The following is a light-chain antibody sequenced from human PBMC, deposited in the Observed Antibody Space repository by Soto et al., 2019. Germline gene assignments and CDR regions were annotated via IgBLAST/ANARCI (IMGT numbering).Light chain of an antibody. Sequence: DIVLTQSPGTLSLSPGERAALSCGASQSVSSNFLAWYQQRPGQAPRLLISGASSRATGVPDRFSGSGSGTDFTLTITRVEPEDFAVYYCQQYGSSPLTFGGGTKVEIK. J-gene: IGKJ4*01. V-gene: IGKV3-20*01. CDR2: GAS. CDR3: QQYGSSPLT. CDR1: QSVSSNF.